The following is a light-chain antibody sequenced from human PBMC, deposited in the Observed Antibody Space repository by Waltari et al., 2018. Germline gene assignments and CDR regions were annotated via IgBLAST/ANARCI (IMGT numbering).Light chain of an antibody. CDR2: RAS. J-gene: IGKJ2*01. CDR3: HQYNNWPPNT. CDR1: QSVTTN. V-gene: IGKV3-15*01. Sequence: ETLMTQSPATLSVSPGERGTLSCRASQSVTTNLAWYQQKPGQAPRLLIYRASTRATGVPARFSGSGSGTEFTLTINALQSEDFAVYYCHQYNNWPPNTFGQGTLLEIK.